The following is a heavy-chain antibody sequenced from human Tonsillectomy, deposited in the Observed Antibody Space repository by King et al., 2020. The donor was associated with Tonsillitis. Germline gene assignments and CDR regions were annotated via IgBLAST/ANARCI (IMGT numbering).Heavy chain of an antibody. CDR2: MNPDRGPT. D-gene: IGHD3-3*01. J-gene: IGHJ4*02. CDR1: GSPFPSYD. CDR3: SRSFTRDFWSGSHY. Sequence: PLVPSGAAVKPPGASVPVSCTASGSPFPSYDLSWMRLATGQGLAWMGWMNPDRGPTASAQKFQGRVTLPRNTSISTAYMELSGLRSEDTAVYYCSRSFTRDFWSGSHYWGQGSLLIVSS. V-gene: IGHV1-8*02.